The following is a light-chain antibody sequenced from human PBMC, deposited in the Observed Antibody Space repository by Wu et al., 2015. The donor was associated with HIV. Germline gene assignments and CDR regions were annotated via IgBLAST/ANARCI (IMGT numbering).Light chain of an antibody. CDR1: QSVSSNY. Sequence: EIVLTQSPGTLSLSPGERATLSCRASQSVSSNYLAWYQKKSGQAPRLLIYAASSRATGIPDRFSGSESGTDFTLTISRLEPDDFAVYYCQQRSNWLTFGGGTKVE. CDR2: AAS. CDR3: QQRSNWLT. J-gene: IGKJ4*01. V-gene: IGKV3D-20*02.